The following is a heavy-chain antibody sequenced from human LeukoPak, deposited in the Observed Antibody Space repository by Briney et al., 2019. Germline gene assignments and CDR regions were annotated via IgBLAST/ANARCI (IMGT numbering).Heavy chain of an antibody. V-gene: IGHV3-66*01. CDR2: IYSGGST. CDR1: GFTVSSNY. J-gene: IGHJ4*02. D-gene: IGHD5-12*01. CDR3: AGEYSGYEYYFDY. Sequence: GGSLRLSCAASGFTVSSNYMSWVRQAPGKGLEWVSVIYSGGSTYYADSVKGRFTISRDNSKNTLYLQMNSLRAEDTAVYYCAGEYSGYEYYFDYWGQGTLVTVSS.